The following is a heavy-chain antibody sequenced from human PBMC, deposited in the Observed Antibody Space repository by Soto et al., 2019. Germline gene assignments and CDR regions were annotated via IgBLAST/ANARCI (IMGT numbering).Heavy chain of an antibody. D-gene: IGHD5-18*01. CDR2: IYYSGST. CDR1: GGSISSYY. J-gene: IGHJ6*02. CDR3: ARDTTVGDSYGYYYYYYGMDV. Sequence: PSETLSLTCTVPGGSISSYYWSWIRQPPGKGLEWIGYIYYSGSTNYNPSLKSRVTISVDTSKNQFSLKLSSVTAADTAVYYCARDTTVGDSYGYYYYYYGMDVWGQGTTVTVSS. V-gene: IGHV4-59*01.